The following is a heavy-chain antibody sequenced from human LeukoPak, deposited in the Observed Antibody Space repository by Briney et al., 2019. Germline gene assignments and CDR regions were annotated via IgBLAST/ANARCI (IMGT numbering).Heavy chain of an antibody. V-gene: IGHV4-38-2*02. CDR3: ARGGGVVVTDAFDI. D-gene: IGHD3-22*01. CDR2: IHHSGRT. J-gene: IGHJ3*02. Sequence: SETQSLTCTVSGYSISSDYYWGWIRQPPGKGLEWIGSIHHSGRTYYNPSLKSRVTISVDTSKNQFSLKLSSVTAADTAVYYCARGGGVVVTDAFDIWGQGTMVTVSS. CDR1: GYSISSDYY.